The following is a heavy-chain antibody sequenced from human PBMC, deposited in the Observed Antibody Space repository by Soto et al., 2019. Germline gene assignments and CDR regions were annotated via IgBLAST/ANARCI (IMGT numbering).Heavy chain of an antibody. D-gene: IGHD4-17*01. CDR1: GFTFDNFA. Sequence: QVYLEESGGGVVQPGRSLRLSCAASGFTFDNFAMHWVRQAPGKGLEWVAVFWYDGSNKYYADSVKGRFSISRDNSKNTLSLQMSSLRVDDTAVYYCAKAGHGDYGWSWGQGTPVTVSS. CDR3: AKAGHGDYGWS. V-gene: IGHV3-33*06. J-gene: IGHJ4*02. CDR2: FWYDGSNK.